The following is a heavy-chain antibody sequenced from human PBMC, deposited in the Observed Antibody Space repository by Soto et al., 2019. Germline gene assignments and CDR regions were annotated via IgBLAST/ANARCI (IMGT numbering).Heavy chain of an antibody. J-gene: IGHJ4*02. D-gene: IGHD3-22*01. CDR2: INHSGST. CDR3: GRPTYYYDSSGPPAY. CDR1: GGSFSGYY. V-gene: IGHV4-34*01. Sequence: SETLSLTCAVYGGSFSGYYWTWIRQPPGTGLEWIGEINHSGSTNYNPSLKSRVTISVDTSKNQFSLKLTSVTAEDTAVYYCGRPTYYYDSSGPPAYWGQGTLVTVSS.